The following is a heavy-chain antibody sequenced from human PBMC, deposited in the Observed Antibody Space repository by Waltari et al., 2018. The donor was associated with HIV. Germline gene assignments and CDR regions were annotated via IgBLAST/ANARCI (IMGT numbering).Heavy chain of an antibody. CDR1: GSTFHLYA. CDR2: ISWNSGTI. Sequence: EVQLVEPGGGLVHPGRSLSLPCAASGSTFHLYAMHWARQAPGKGLEWVSGISWNSGTIGYADSVKGRFTISRDNAKNSLYLQMNSLRAEDTALYYCAKDKRSGYGGNSVWYFDLWGRGTLVTVSS. V-gene: IGHV3-9*01. D-gene: IGHD4-17*01. CDR3: AKDKRSGYGGNSVWYFDL. J-gene: IGHJ2*01.